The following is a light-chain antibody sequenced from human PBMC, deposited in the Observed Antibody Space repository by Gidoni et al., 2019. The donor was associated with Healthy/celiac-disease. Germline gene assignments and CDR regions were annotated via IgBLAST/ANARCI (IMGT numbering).Light chain of an antibody. CDR3: SSYTSSSTLDVV. Sequence: QSALTQPASVSGSPGQSLTISCTGTSSDVGCYNYVSWYQQHPGKAPELMIYDVSNRPSGGSNRFSGSKSGNTASLTISGLQAEDEADYYCSSYTSSSTLDVVFGGGTKLTVL. CDR1: SSDVGCYNY. J-gene: IGLJ2*01. V-gene: IGLV2-14*01. CDR2: DVS.